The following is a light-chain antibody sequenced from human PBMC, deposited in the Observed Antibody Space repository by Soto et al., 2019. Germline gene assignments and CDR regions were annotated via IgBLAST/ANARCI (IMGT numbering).Light chain of an antibody. Sequence: AIRMIQSPSSFSASTGDRVTITCRASQGISSYLAWYQQKPGKAPKLLIYAASTLQSGVPSRFSSSGSGTDFTLTISCLQSEDFATYYCQQYYSYPRTFVHGTKLEIK. J-gene: IGKJ2*02. CDR1: QGISSY. CDR3: QQYYSYPRT. V-gene: IGKV1-8*01. CDR2: AAS.